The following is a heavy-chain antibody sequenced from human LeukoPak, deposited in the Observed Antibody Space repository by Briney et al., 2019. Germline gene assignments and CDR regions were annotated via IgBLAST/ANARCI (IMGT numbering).Heavy chain of an antibody. J-gene: IGHJ4*02. V-gene: IGHV1-3*01. CDR2: INAGNGNT. Sequence: ASVKVSCKASGYTFTSYAMHWVRQAPGQRLEWMGWINAGNGNTKYSQKFQGRVTITRDTSASTAYMELSSLRSEDTAVYYCATNTAMARYYFDYWGQGTLVTVSS. D-gene: IGHD5-18*01. CDR3: ATNTAMARYYFDY. CDR1: GYTFTSYA.